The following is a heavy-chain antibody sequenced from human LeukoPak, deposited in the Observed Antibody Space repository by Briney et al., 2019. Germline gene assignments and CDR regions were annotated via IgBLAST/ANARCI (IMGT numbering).Heavy chain of an antibody. J-gene: IGHJ4*02. Sequence: GRSLRLSCAVSGFNFEEFAMHWVRQAPGKGLEWVSGISWSSGSRGYADSVKGRFTISRDNAKNTLYLQMNSLRAEDTAVYYCARDLDSGSYVGAPDYWGQGTLVTVSS. CDR2: ISWSSGSR. CDR3: ARDLDSGSYVGAPDY. CDR1: GFNFEEFA. D-gene: IGHD1-26*01. V-gene: IGHV3-9*01.